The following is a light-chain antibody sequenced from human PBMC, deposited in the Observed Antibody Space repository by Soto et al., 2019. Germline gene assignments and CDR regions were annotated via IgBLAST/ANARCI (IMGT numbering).Light chain of an antibody. CDR1: SSNIGSKT. Sequence: QPVLTQPPSASGTPGQRVTISCSGSSSNIGSKTVNWYQQLPGTVPKLLIYNSYQRPSGVPDRFSASKSGTSASLAISGRQAEDEADYYCSSWDASLNGYVFGTGTKGTVL. J-gene: IGLJ1*01. CDR2: NSY. V-gene: IGLV1-44*01. CDR3: SSWDASLNGYV.